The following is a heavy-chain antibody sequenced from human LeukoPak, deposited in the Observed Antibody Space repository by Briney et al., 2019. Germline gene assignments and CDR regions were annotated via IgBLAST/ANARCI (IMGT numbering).Heavy chain of an antibody. V-gene: IGHV1-18*01. CDR1: GYTFTSYG. J-gene: IGHJ4*02. D-gene: IGHD2-15*01. CDR3: ARDASAPDVYCSGGSCYSDY. Sequence: ASVKVSCKASGYTFTSYGISWVRQAPGQGLEWMGWISAYNGNTNYAQKLQGRVTMTTDTSTSTAYMELRSLRSDDTAVYYCARDASAPDVYCSGGSCYSDYWGRGTLVTVSS. CDR2: ISAYNGNT.